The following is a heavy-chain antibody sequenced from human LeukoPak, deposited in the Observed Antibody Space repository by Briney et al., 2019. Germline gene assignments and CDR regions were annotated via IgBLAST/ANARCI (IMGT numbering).Heavy chain of an antibody. CDR2: IYYSGST. CDR1: GGSISSSSYY. CDR3: ARLLVYSGSYFRGRARYYFDY. V-gene: IGHV4-39*07. J-gene: IGHJ4*02. D-gene: IGHD3-10*01. Sequence: SETLSLTCTVSGGSISSSSYYWGWIRQPPGKGLEWIGSIYYSGSTNYNPSLKSRVTISVDTSKNQFSLKLSSVTAADTAVYYCARLLVYSGSYFRGRARYYFDYWGQGTLVTVSS.